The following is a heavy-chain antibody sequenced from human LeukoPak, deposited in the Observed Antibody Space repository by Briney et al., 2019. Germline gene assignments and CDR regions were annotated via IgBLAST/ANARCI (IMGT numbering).Heavy chain of an antibody. J-gene: IGHJ3*02. CDR1: GFTFSSYS. CDR3: ARDAFDI. CDR2: ISNTNSYI. V-gene: IGHV3-21*01. Sequence: GGSLRLSCAASGFTFSSYSMNWVRQAPGKGLGWVSCISNTNSYIYYADSVKGRFTISRDNAKNSLYLQMNSLRAEDTAVYYCARDAFDIWGQGTMVTVSS.